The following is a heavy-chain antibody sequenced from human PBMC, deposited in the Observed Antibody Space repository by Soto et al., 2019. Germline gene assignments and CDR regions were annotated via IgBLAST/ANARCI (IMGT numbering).Heavy chain of an antibody. Sequence: GGSLRLSCAASGFTFSDYYMSWIRQAPGKGLKWVSYISSSGSTIYYADSVKGRFTISRDNAKNSLYLQMNSLRAEDTAVYYCAIATTVTTFVVDYWGQGTLVTVSS. CDR2: ISSSGSTI. J-gene: IGHJ4*02. CDR3: AIATTVTTFVVDY. D-gene: IGHD4-17*01. V-gene: IGHV3-11*01. CDR1: GFTFSDYY.